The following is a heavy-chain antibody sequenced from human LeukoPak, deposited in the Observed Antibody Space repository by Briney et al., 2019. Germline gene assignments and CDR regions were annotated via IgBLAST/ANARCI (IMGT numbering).Heavy chain of an antibody. CDR3: ARDLNTRNSYELAY. CDR2: ISGSGGST. J-gene: IGHJ4*02. D-gene: IGHD5-12*01. Sequence: GGSLRLSCAASGFTFSSYAMSWVRQAPGKGLEWVSAISGSGGSTYYADSVKGRFTISRDNAKNSLYLQMNSLRAEDTAVYYCARDLNTRNSYELAYWGQGTLVIVSS. CDR1: GFTFSSYA. V-gene: IGHV3-23*01.